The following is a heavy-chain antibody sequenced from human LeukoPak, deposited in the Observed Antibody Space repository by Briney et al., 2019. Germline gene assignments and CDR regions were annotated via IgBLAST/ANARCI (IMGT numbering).Heavy chain of an antibody. Sequence: KPSETLSLTCAVYGGSFSGYYWSWIRQLPGKGLEWIGEINHSGSTNYNPSLKSRVTISVDTSKNQFSLKLSSVTAADTAVHYCARAAGFNYYGSGSYYKNWGQGTLVTVSS. V-gene: IGHV4-34*01. CDR1: GGSFSGYY. CDR2: INHSGST. D-gene: IGHD3-10*01. CDR3: ARAAGFNYYGSGSYYKN. J-gene: IGHJ4*02.